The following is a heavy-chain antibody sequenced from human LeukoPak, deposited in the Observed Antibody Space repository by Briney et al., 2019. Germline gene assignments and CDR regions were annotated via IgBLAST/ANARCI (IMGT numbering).Heavy chain of an antibody. Sequence: GGSLRLSCAASGFTFNNYAMSWVRQAPGKGLEWVSGISGTGGHTYYADPVKGRFAISRDNSKNTLYLQMNSLRAEDTAVYYCAKTGNVVVVPYDAFDIWGQGTMVTVSS. J-gene: IGHJ3*02. D-gene: IGHD3-22*01. CDR3: AKTGNVVVVPYDAFDI. CDR1: GFTFNNYA. V-gene: IGHV3-23*01. CDR2: ISGTGGHT.